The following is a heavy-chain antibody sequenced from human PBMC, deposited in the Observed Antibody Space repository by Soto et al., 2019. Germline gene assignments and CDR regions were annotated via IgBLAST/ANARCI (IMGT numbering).Heavy chain of an antibody. V-gene: IGHV3-53*01. CDR2: LYDIDGS. J-gene: IGHJ3*01. CDR1: GFTISGKKY. Sequence: LRLSCAAFGFTISGKKYVAWVRQAPGKGLEWVSALYDIDGSFYADSVKGRFTTSSDSSKTTVYLQMNDLRPGDTAVYYCATWHEREHAYDVWGLGTTVTVSS. D-gene: IGHD1-1*01. CDR3: ATWHEREHAYDV.